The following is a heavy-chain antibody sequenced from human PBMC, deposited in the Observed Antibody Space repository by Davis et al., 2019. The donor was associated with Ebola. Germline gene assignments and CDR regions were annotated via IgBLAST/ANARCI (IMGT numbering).Heavy chain of an antibody. CDR3: ASMSGAIDY. J-gene: IGHJ4*02. D-gene: IGHD1-26*01. CDR1: AGTFSSYT. CDR2: IIPILGIA. V-gene: IGHV1-69*02. Sequence: SVQIFCNASAGTFSSYTISWGRQAPGQGLEWMGRIIPILGIANYAQKFQGRVTITADKSTSTAYMELSSLRSEDTAVYYCASMSGAIDYWGQGTLVTVSS.